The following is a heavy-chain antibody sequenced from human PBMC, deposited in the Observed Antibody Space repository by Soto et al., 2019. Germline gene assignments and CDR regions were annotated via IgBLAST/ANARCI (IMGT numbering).Heavy chain of an antibody. D-gene: IGHD6-13*01. Sequence: ASEKVSCKASGYNFSSYYMPWVRQDPGQGLEWMGIINPSGGSTSYVQKFQGRVTMTRDTSTSTVYMELSSLRSEDTAVYYCASGTYSSIRYYYYVMDVWGQGPTVTFS. V-gene: IGHV1-46*01. CDR1: GYNFSSYY. CDR3: ASGTYSSIRYYYYVMDV. CDR2: INPSGGST. J-gene: IGHJ6*02.